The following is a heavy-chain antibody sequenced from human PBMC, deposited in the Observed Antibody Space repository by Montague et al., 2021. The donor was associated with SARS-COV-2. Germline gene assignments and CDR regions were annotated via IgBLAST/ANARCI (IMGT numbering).Heavy chain of an antibody. CDR2: INHGGST. CDR3: ARLRDGVVPSPILGVGPYYSSYYMAA. D-gene: IGHD3-10*01. Sequence: SETLSLTCAVHGTSFSGYYWNWIRQPPGKGLEWIGEINHGGSTKYSPSLKSRLTISADTSKNQFSLKLTSVAAADTAVYYCARLRDGVVPSPILGVGPYYSSYYMAAWGRGTTVTVSS. J-gene: IGHJ6*03. CDR1: GTSFSGYY. V-gene: IGHV4-34*01.